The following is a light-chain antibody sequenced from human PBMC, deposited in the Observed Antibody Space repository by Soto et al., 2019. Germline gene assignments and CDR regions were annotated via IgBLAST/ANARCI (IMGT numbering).Light chain of an antibody. J-gene: IGKJ2*01. CDR2: GAS. CDR1: QSVSTN. V-gene: IGKV3-15*01. CDR3: QQYNNWPYT. Sequence: EIVMTQSPDTLSVSPGERATLSCRASQSVSTNLAWYQQKPGQAPRLLIYGASTRATVIPARFSGSGSGTEVTLTISSLQSEDFAVSHCQQYNNWPYTFGQGTKLEIK.